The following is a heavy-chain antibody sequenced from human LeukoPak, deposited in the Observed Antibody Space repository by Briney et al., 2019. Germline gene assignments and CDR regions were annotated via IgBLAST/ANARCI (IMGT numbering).Heavy chain of an antibody. D-gene: IGHD5-18*01. CDR3: ANSGYSYGVWYFDY. CDR1: GFTYSSYP. V-gene: IGHV3-23*01. CDR2: ISESGDVT. Sequence: GGSLRLSCVVSGFTYSSYPMSWVRQAPGKGLEWVSVISESGDVTHYADSVKGRFTISRDNSKNTLYLQMNSLRAEDTAVYYCANSGYSYGVWYFDYWGQGILVTVSS. J-gene: IGHJ4*02.